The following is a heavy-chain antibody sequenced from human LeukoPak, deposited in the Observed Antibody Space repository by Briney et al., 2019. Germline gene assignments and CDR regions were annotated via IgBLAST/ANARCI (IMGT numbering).Heavy chain of an antibody. V-gene: IGHV4-4*02. CDR2: IYHDGST. J-gene: IGHJ4*02. Sequence: SETLSLTCAVSGGSISSNNWWIWVRQSPEKGLEWIGEIYHDGSTNYNPSLKSRVTISMDKSENQLSLKLNFVTAADTAVYYCARDRGGYTYSHDYWGQGTLVTVSS. CDR1: GGSISSNNW. D-gene: IGHD5-18*01. CDR3: ARDRGGYTYSHDY.